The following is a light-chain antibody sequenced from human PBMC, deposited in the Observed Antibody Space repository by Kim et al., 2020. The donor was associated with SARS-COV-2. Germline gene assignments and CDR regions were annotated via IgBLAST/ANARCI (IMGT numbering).Light chain of an antibody. J-gene: IGKJ4*01. Sequence: DIVMTQSPLSLPVTPGEPASISCRSSQSLLHSNGYNYLDWYLQKPGQSPQLLIYLGSNRASGVPDRFSGSGSGTDFTLKISRVEAEDVGGYYCMQALQTPLTFGGGTKVDIK. V-gene: IGKV2-28*01. CDR2: LGS. CDR1: QSLLHSNGYNY. CDR3: MQALQTPLT.